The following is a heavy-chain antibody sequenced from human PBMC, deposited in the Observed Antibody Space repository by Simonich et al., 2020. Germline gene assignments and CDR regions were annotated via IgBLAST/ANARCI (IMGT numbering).Heavy chain of an antibody. D-gene: IGHD3-3*01. CDR2: INPKKGGT. CDR3: ARGGVQYYYYYMDV. J-gene: IGHJ6*03. Sequence: QVQLVQSGAEVKKPGASVKVSCKASGYTLTGYYMHWVRQAPGQGLEGMGEINPKKGGTNYEQKFKGRVTMTRDTSSSTAYRELSRLRSDDTAVYYCARGGVQYYYYYMDVWGKGTTVTVSS. CDR1: GYTLTGYY. V-gene: IGHV1-2*02.